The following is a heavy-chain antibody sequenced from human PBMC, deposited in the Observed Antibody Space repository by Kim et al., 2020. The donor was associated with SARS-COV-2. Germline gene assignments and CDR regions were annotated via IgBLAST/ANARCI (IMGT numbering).Heavy chain of an antibody. CDR3: ARTKSPDVGAITDY. Sequence: ASVKVSCKASGYTFSDYYIHWVRQAPGQGLEWIGRIHSNSGDTNTKYTQEFQGRVTMTTDTSISTAYMELSRLRSDDTALYYCARTKSPDVGAITDYWGQGTLVTVSS. CDR2: IHSNSGDT. J-gene: IGHJ4*02. V-gene: IGHV1-2*06. CDR1: GYTFSDYY. D-gene: IGHD1-26*01.